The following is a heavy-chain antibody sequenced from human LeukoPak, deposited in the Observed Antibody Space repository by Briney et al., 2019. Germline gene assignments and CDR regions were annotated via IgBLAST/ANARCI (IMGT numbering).Heavy chain of an antibody. V-gene: IGHV1-8*01. CDR1: GYTFTSYD. D-gene: IGHD6-6*01. Sequence: ASVKVSCKASGYTFTSYDINWVRQATGQGLEWMGWTNPNSGNTGYAQKFQGRVTMTRNTSISTAYMELSSLRSEDTAVYYCARGYRGKYSSSYYYYGMDVWGQGTTVTVSS. CDR3: ARGYRGKYSSSYYYYGMDV. J-gene: IGHJ6*02. CDR2: TNPNSGNT.